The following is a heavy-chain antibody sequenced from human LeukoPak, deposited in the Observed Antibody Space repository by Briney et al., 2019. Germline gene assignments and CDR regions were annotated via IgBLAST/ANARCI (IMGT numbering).Heavy chain of an antibody. CDR3: ARAADYGDFDY. Sequence: GSSVKVSCKASGGTFSSYAISWVRQAPGQGLEWMGRIIPILGIANYAQKFQGRVTITADKSTSTAYMELSSLRSEDTAVYYCARAADYGDFDYWGQGTLVTVS. J-gene: IGHJ4*02. D-gene: IGHD4-17*01. V-gene: IGHV1-69*04. CDR1: GGTFSSYA. CDR2: IIPILGIA.